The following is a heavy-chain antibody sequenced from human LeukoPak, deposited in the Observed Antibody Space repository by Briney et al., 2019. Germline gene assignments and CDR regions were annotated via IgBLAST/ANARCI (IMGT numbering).Heavy chain of an antibody. Sequence: GGYLRLSCAASGFTFSSYWMSWVRQAPGKGLEWVANIKQDGSEKYYVDSVKGRFTISRDNAKNSLYLQMNSPRAEDTAVYYCSRVEVLLWFGELPHYMDVWGKGTTVTVSS. V-gene: IGHV3-7*01. D-gene: IGHD3-10*01. CDR1: GFTFSSYW. J-gene: IGHJ6*03. CDR3: SRVEVLLWFGELPHYMDV. CDR2: IKQDGSEK.